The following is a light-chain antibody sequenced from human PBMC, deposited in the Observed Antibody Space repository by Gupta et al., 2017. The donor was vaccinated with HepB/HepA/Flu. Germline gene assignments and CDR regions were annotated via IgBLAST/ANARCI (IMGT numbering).Light chain of an antibody. CDR2: EGT. Sequence: QSALPQPASVSGAPRQSISGSCTGTSSDVGAFNLVSWYQQHPGKAPKIMIFEGTKRTAGVSRRFSGSKAGNTASLTISGLQAEDEADYYCCSYSRTGAHVFGSGTTITVL. V-gene: IGLV2-23*01. CDR3: CSYSRTGAHV. CDR1: SSDVGAFNL. J-gene: IGLJ1*01.